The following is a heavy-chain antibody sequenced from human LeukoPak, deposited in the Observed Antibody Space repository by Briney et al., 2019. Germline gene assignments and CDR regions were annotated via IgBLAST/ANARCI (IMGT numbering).Heavy chain of an antibody. V-gene: IGHV1-2*02. CDR1: GYTFTGYY. D-gene: IGHD1/OR15-1a*01. J-gene: IGHJ4*02. Sequence: ASVTVSCKASGYTFTGYYMYWVRQAPGQGLEWVGWINPNSGDTGYAQKFQGRVSMTRDTSIATGYMELSSLTSADTAVYYCTSSEHYQHWGQGTLVTVSS. CDR3: TSSEHYQH. CDR2: INPNSGDT.